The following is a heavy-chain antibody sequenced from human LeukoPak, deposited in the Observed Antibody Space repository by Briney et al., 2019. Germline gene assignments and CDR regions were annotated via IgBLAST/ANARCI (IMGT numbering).Heavy chain of an antibody. Sequence: GSSVKVSCKASGGTFSSYAISWVRQAPGQGLEWMGGIIPIFGTANYAQKFQGRVTITADESTSTAYMEPSSLRSEDTAVYYCARGYCSGGSCYHAVDYWGQGTLVTVSS. V-gene: IGHV1-69*01. CDR3: ARGYCSGGSCYHAVDY. J-gene: IGHJ4*02. CDR2: IIPIFGTA. CDR1: GGTFSSYA. D-gene: IGHD2-15*01.